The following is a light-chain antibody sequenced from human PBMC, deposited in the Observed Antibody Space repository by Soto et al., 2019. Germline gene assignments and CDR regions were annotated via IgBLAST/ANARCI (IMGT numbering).Light chain of an antibody. CDR2: DVS. CDR1: SSDVGGYNY. V-gene: IGLV2-14*01. Sequence: QSALTQPASVSWSPGQSITISCTGTSSDVGGYNYVSWYQQHPGKAPKLMIYDVSNRPSGVSNRFSGSKSGDTASLTISGLQAEDEADYYCSSYTSSSTHNYVFGNGTKVTVL. J-gene: IGLJ1*01. CDR3: SSYTSSSTHNYV.